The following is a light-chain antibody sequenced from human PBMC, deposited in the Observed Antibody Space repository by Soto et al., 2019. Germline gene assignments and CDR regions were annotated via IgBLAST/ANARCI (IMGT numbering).Light chain of an antibody. J-gene: IGLJ3*02. CDR3: LLSYSGAWV. Sequence: QAVVTQEPSLTVSPGGTVTLTCGSSTGVVTSGHYPYWFQQKPGQAPRTLIYETSNKHSWTPGRFSGSLLGGKAALTLSGAQPEDQAEYSCLLSYSGAWVFGGGTKLTVL. CDR1: TGVVTSGHY. V-gene: IGLV7-46*01. CDR2: ETS.